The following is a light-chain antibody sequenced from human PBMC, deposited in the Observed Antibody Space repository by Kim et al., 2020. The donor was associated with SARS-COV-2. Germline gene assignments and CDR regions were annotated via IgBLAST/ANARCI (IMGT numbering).Light chain of an antibody. Sequence: IVLTQSPGTLSLSPGERATLSCRASQSVSSSYLAWYQQKPGQAPRLLIYGASSRATGIPDRFSGSGSGTDFTLTISRLEPEEFAVYYCQQYGSSPPWTFGQGTKVDIK. CDR2: GAS. CDR1: QSVSSSY. V-gene: IGKV3-20*01. J-gene: IGKJ1*01. CDR3: QQYGSSPPWT.